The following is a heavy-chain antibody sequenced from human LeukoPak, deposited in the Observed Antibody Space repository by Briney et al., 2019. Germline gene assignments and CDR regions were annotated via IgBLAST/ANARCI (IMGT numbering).Heavy chain of an antibody. CDR3: ARSGGARWTKFHLPDY. CDR2: INPNSGGT. CDR1: GYTFTGYY. J-gene: IGHJ4*02. Sequence: ASVKVSCKASGYTFTGYYMHWVRQAPGQGLEWMGWINPNSGGTNYAQKFQGRVTMTRDTSISTAYMELSRLRSDDTAVYYCARSGGARWTKFHLPDYWGQGTLVTVSS. D-gene: IGHD6-6*01. V-gene: IGHV1-2*02.